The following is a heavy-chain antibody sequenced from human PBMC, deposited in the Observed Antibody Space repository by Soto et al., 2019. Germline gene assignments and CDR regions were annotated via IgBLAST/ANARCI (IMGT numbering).Heavy chain of an antibody. J-gene: IGHJ4*02. Sequence: SETLSLTCTVSGGSISSSSFHWGWIRQPPGKGLEWIGSIYYSGSTYYSPSLKSRVTISVDTSKNQFSLKLSSVTAADTAVYYCARVAHPLVPAAPLDYWGQGTLVTVSS. D-gene: IGHD2-2*01. CDR1: GGSISSSSFH. CDR3: ARVAHPLVPAAPLDY. CDR2: IYYSGST. V-gene: IGHV4-39*01.